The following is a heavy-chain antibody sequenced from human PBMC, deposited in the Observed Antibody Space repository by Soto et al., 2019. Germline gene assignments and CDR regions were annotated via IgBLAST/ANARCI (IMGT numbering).Heavy chain of an antibody. CDR3: ARDNSIGGTGTTSSDY. D-gene: IGHD1-1*01. V-gene: IGHV1-18*01. CDR1: GYTFTSYG. Sequence: EASVKVSCKASGYTFTSYGISWVRQAPGQGLEWMGWISAYNGNTNYAQKLQGRVTMTTDTSTSTAYMELRSLRSDDTAVYYCARDNSIGGTGTTSSDYWGQGTLVTVSS. J-gene: IGHJ4*02. CDR2: ISAYNGNT.